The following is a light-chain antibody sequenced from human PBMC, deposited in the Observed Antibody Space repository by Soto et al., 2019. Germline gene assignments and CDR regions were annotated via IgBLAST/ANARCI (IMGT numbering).Light chain of an antibody. Sequence: EIVLTQSPGTLYLSPGERVTLSCRASQSVSSSYLAWYQQKPGQAPRLLIYGASTRATGIPDRFSGSGSGTDFTFTISRLESEDFAVYFCQQYGSSPLTFGGGTKVEIK. CDR3: QQYGSSPLT. V-gene: IGKV3-20*01. CDR1: QSVSSSY. J-gene: IGKJ4*02. CDR2: GAS.